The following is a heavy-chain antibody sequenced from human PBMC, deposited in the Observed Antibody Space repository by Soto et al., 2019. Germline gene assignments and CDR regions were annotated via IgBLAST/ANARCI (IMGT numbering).Heavy chain of an antibody. CDR3: VKFVAQDVLDT. CDR1: GGSITTDTFF. V-gene: IGHV4-39*01. J-gene: IGHJ3*01. CDR2: VHHSGPT. D-gene: IGHD2-21*01. Sequence: SETLSLTCTVSGGSITTDTFFWGWIRQSPGKGLEWIATVHHSGPTYHNPSLKSRVVISADTSKNQFSLKLTSVTARDTAVYYCVKFVAQDVLDTWGQGTLVTVSS.